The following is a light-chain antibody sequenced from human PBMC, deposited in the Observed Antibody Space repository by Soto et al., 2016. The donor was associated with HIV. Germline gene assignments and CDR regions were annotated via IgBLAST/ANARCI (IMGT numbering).Light chain of an antibody. CDR1: QSISSW. J-gene: IGKJ1*01. Sequence: DIQMTQSPSTLSASVGDRVTITCRASQSISSWLAWYQQKPGKAPKLLIYKASTLQGGVPSRFSGSGSGTEFTLAISSLQPGDFATYYCQQYNAFPWTFGQGTKVEI. V-gene: IGKV1-5*03. CDR2: KAS. CDR3: QQYNAFPWT.